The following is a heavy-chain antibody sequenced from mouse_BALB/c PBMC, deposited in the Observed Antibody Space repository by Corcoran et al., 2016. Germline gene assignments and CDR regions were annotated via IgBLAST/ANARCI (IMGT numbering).Heavy chain of an antibody. CDR1: GYSFTGYT. D-gene: IGHD2-4*01. CDR2: INPYNGGT. Sequence: EVQLQQSGPELVKPGASMKISCKASGYSFTGYTMNWVKQSHGKNLEWIGLINPYNGGTSYNQKFKGKAILTVDKSSSRAYMESLSLTSEDSAVYYCSRMRASDYGGWYFDVWGAGTTVTFSS. J-gene: IGHJ1*01. V-gene: IGHV1-18*01. CDR3: SRMRASDYGGWYFDV.